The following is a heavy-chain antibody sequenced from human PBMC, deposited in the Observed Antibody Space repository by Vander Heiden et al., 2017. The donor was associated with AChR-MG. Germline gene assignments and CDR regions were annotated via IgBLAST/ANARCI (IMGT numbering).Heavy chain of an antibody. CDR1: GGSISSGGYY. Sequence: QVQLQESGPGLVKPSQTLSLTCTVSGGSISSGGYYWSWIRQHPGKGLEWIGYTYYTGTTHYNPSLKSRVTISADTSKNQFSLKVSSVTAADTAVYYCARAPGSSGWNFYYWGQGTLVTVSS. CDR2: TYYTGTT. J-gene: IGHJ4*02. V-gene: IGHV4-31*03. D-gene: IGHD6-19*01. CDR3: ARAPGSSGWNFYY.